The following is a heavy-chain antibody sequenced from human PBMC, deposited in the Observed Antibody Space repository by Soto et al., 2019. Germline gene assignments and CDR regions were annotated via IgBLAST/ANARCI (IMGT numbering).Heavy chain of an antibody. V-gene: IGHV4-30-4*01. CDR2: IYYSGST. Sequence: SATLSLTCTVSGGSISRGDYYRSWIRQPPGKGLEWIGYIYYSGSTYYNPSLKSRVTISVDTSKNQFSLKLSSVTAADTAVYYCARRTYYYDSSGYLDAFDIWGQGTMVTVSS. CDR3: ARRTYYYDSSGYLDAFDI. J-gene: IGHJ3*02. D-gene: IGHD3-22*01. CDR1: GGSISRGDYY.